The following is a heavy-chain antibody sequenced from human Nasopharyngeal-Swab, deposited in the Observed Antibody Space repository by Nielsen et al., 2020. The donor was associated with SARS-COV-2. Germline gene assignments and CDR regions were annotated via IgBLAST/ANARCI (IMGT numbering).Heavy chain of an antibody. Sequence: GGSLRLSCAASGFTFSSYGMHWVRQAPGKGLEWAAVIWYDGSNKYYADSVKGRFTISRDNSKNTLYLQMNSLRAEDTAVYYCARDLAVGDDSYGYWGQGTLVTVSS. D-gene: IGHD3-16*01. CDR2: IWYDGSNK. J-gene: IGHJ4*02. CDR3: ARDLAVGDDSYGY. V-gene: IGHV3-33*01. CDR1: GFTFSSYG.